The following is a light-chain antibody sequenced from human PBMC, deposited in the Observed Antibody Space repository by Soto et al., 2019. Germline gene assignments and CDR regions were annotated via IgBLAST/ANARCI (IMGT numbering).Light chain of an antibody. CDR3: QQYNNWPPAT. CDR2: RAS. CDR1: QSVSSK. J-gene: IGKJ1*01. V-gene: IGKV3-15*01. Sequence: EIVMTQSPATLSVSPGERATLSCRASQSVSSKLAWYQQKPGQAPRLLIYRASTRATDIPARFSGSGSGTEFALHISSLQSEDFAVYYCQQYNNWPPATFGQGTRVEIK.